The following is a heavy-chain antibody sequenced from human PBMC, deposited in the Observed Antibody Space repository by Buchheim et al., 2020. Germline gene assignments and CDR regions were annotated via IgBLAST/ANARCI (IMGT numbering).Heavy chain of an antibody. J-gene: IGHJ4*02. CDR1: GFSFSSYA. V-gene: IGHV3-23*04. CDR2: IGGSGAST. CDR3: AKDKGIGGYDSGALDY. Sequence: EVELVEFGGGLVQPGGSLRLSCAASGFSFSSYAMTWVRQAPGKGLECVSAIGGSGASTYYADSVKGRFTVSRDNSKNTLYLQMNSLRAEDTAVYYCAKDKGIGGYDSGALDYWGQGTL. D-gene: IGHD5-12*01.